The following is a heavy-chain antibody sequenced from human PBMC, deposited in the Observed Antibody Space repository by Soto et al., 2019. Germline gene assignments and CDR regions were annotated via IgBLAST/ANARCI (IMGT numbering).Heavy chain of an antibody. CDR2: IIPIFGTA. CDR1: GGTFSSYA. CDR3: ARDIVAMYGMDV. J-gene: IGHJ6*02. V-gene: IGHV1-69*13. Sequence: SVKVSCKASGGTFSSYAISWVRQAPGQGLEWMGGIIPIFGTANYAQKFQGRVTITADESTSTAYMELSSLRSEDTAVYYCARDIVAMYGMDVWGQGTTVTVSS. D-gene: IGHD5-12*01.